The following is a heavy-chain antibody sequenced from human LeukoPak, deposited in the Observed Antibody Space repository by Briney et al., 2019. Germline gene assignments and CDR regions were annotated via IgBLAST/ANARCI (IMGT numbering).Heavy chain of an antibody. CDR1: GYSFTSYW. J-gene: IGHJ5*02. Sequence: GESLKISCKGSGYSFTSYWIGWVRQMPGKGLEWMGIIYPGDSDTRYSPSFQGQVTISVDKSISTVYLQWSSLKASDTAMYYCARGDRAGSYPGWFDPWGQGTQVTVSS. D-gene: IGHD3-16*02. CDR3: ARGDRAGSYPGWFDP. V-gene: IGHV5-51*01. CDR2: IYPGDSDT.